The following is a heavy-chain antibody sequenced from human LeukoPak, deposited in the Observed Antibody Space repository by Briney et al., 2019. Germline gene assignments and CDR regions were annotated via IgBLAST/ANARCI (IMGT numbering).Heavy chain of an antibody. Sequence: SETLSLTCTVSGGSISSYYWSWIRQPPGKGLEWIGYIYYSGSTNYNPSLKSRVTISVDTSKNQFSLKLSSVTAADTAVYYCARSGRLGGYSYEYYTDVWGKGTTVTVSS. CDR1: GGSISSYY. CDR2: IYYSGST. V-gene: IGHV4-59*08. CDR3: ARSGRLGGYSYEYYTDV. D-gene: IGHD5-18*01. J-gene: IGHJ6*03.